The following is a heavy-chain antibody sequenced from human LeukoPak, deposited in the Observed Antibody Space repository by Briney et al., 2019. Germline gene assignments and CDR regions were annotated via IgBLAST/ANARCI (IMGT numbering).Heavy chain of an antibody. Sequence: PSETLSLTCTVSGGSISSYYWSWIRQPPGKGLEWIGYIYYSGSTYYNPSLKSRVTISVDTSKNQFSLKLSSVTAADTAVYYCARDYSDTSGYFDYWGQGTLVTVSS. V-gene: IGHV4-30-4*01. D-gene: IGHD3-22*01. CDR3: ARDYSDTSGYFDY. CDR2: IYYSGST. CDR1: GGSISSYY. J-gene: IGHJ4*02.